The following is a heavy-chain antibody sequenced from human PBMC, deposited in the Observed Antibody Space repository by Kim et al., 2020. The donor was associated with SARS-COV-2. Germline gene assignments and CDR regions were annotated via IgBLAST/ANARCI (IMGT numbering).Heavy chain of an antibody. CDR3: ARAYSSSWYPYYYYMDV. CDR1: GFTFSSYD. Sequence: GGSLRLSCAASGFTFSSYDMHWVRQATGKGLEWVSAIGTAGDTYYPGSVKGRFTISRENAKNSLYLQMNSLRAGDTAVYYCARAYSSSWYPYYYYMDVWGKGTTVTVS. J-gene: IGHJ6*03. D-gene: IGHD6-13*01. V-gene: IGHV3-13*01. CDR2: IGTAGDT.